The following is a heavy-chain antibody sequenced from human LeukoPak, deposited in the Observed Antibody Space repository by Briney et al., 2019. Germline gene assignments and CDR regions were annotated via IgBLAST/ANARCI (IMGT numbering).Heavy chain of an antibody. V-gene: IGHV1-69*05. D-gene: IGHD2-15*01. Sequence: SVTVSCTASGGTFSSYAISWVRQAPGQGLEWMGGIIPIFGTANYAQKFQGRVTITTDESTSTAYMELSSLRSEDTAVYYCASIIGYCSGGSCRTDYWGQGTLVTVSS. CDR2: IIPIFGTA. CDR1: GGTFSSYA. J-gene: IGHJ4*02. CDR3: ASIIGYCSGGSCRTDY.